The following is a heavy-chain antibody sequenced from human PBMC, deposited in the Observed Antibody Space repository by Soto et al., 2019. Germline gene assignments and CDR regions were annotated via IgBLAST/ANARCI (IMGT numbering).Heavy chain of an antibody. Sequence: QVQLVQSGAEVKKPGASVKVSCKASGYNFTTNAMHWVRQAPGQRLEWMGWINAVNGNTKYSQKFQGRVTITRDTYASTAYMELSSLRSEDKAVYYCTRGMFTIDYWGQGTLVTVSS. CDR2: INAVNGNT. J-gene: IGHJ4*02. V-gene: IGHV1-3*01. CDR1: GYNFTTNA. D-gene: IGHD3-10*02. CDR3: TRGMFTIDY.